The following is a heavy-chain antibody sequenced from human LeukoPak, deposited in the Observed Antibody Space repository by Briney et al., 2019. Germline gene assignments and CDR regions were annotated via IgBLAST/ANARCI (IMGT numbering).Heavy chain of an antibody. CDR2: IKQDGSEK. J-gene: IGHJ4*02. D-gene: IGHD3-22*01. CDR3: AKVLLPDDYYDSSGYYFYYFDY. Sequence: QPGGSLRLSCAASGFTFSNYWMSWVRQAPGKGLEWVANIKQDGSEKYYIDSVKGRFTISRDNAKNSLYLQMNSLRAEDTAVYYCAKVLLPDDYYDSSGYYFYYFDYWGQGTLVTVSS. V-gene: IGHV3-7*03. CDR1: GFTFSNYW.